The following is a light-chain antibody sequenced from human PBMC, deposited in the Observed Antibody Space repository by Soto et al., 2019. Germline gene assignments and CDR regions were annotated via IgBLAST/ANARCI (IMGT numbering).Light chain of an antibody. V-gene: IGKV3-15*01. Sequence: EIVMTQSPATLSVSPGERATLSCRASQSVSGILAWYQQKPGQAPRLLIYGASTRATGIPARFSGSGSGTEFTLTISSLQSEDFAVYYCQQYYNWPPITFGQGTRLEIK. CDR2: GAS. CDR1: QSVSGI. J-gene: IGKJ5*01. CDR3: QQYYNWPPIT.